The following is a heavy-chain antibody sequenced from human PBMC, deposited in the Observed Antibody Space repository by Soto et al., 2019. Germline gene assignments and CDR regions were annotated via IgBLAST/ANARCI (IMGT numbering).Heavy chain of an antibody. Sequence: QVQLVQSGAEVKKPGSSVKVSCKASGGTFSSYAISWVRQAPGQGLEWMGGTIPIFGTANYAQKFQGRVTITTDESTSTAYMELSSLRSEDTAVYYCARAGSSSWYAQFDYWGQGTLVTVFS. J-gene: IGHJ4*02. CDR3: ARAGSSSWYAQFDY. CDR1: GGTFSSYA. D-gene: IGHD6-13*01. V-gene: IGHV1-69*05. CDR2: TIPIFGTA.